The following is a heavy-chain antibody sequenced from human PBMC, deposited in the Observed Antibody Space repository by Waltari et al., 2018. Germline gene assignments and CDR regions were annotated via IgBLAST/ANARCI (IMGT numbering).Heavy chain of an antibody. D-gene: IGHD1-1*01. CDR2: IYYSGST. CDR3: ARYPYANCYFDY. CDR1: GGSISSSSYY. J-gene: IGHJ4*02. V-gene: IGHV4-39*07. Sequence: QLQLQESGPGLVKPSETLSLTCTVSGGSISSSSYYWGWIRQPPGKGLEWIGSIYYSGSTYYNPSLKSRVTISVDTSKNQFSLKLSSVTAADTAVYYCARYPYANCYFDYWGQGTLVTVSS.